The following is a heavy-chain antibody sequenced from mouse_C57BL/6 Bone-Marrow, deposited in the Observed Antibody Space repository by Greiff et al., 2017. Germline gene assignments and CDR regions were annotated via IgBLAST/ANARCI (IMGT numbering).Heavy chain of an antibody. Sequence: EVKLQESGAELVRPGASVKLSCTASGFNIKDDYMHWVKQRPEQGLEWIGWIDPENGDTEYASKFQGKATITADTSSKTAYLQLSSLTSEDTAVYYCTTKGVTDLYYFDYWGQGTTLTVAS. CDR1: GFNIKDDY. CDR2: IDPENGDT. D-gene: IGHD2-2*01. J-gene: IGHJ2*01. V-gene: IGHV14-4*01. CDR3: TTKGVTDLYYFDY.